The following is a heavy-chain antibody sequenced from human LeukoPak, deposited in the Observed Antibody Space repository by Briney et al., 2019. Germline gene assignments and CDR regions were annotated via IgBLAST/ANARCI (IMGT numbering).Heavy chain of an antibody. D-gene: IGHD1-26*01. Sequence: GGSLRLSCAASGFTFSSYSMNWVRQAPGKGLEWVSSISSSSGYIYYADSVKGRFTISRDNAKNSLYLQMNSLRAEDTAVYYCARDRQWELPYYFDYWGQGTLVTVSS. J-gene: IGHJ4*02. V-gene: IGHV3-21*01. CDR3: ARDRQWELPYYFDY. CDR1: GFTFSSYS. CDR2: ISSSSGYI.